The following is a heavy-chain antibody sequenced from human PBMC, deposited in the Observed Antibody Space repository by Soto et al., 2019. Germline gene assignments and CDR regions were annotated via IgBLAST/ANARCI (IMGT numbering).Heavy chain of an antibody. V-gene: IGHV3-30*03. Sequence: SLRLSCAASGFTFSTYGMHWVRQAPGKGLEWVAAMSYDGTKQYYADSMRGPFTISRDNSKNTLYLQMNTLRPEDTAVYYCARGADWFDSWGQGTRVTVSS. CDR1: GFTFSTYG. J-gene: IGHJ5*01. CDR2: MSYDGTKQ. CDR3: ARGADWFDS.